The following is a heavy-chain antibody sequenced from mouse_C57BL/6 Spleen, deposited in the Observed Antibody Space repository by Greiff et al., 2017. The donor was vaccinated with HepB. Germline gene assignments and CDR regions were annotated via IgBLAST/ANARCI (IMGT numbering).Heavy chain of an antibody. Sequence: EVHLVESGGDLVKPGGSLKLSCAASGFTFSSYGMSWVRQTPDKRLEWVATISSGGSYTYYPDSVKGRFTISRDNAKNTLYLQMSSLKSEDTAMYYCARHTIYYYGSSLSWYFDVWGTGTTVTVSS. J-gene: IGHJ1*03. CDR1: GFTFSSYG. CDR2: ISSGGSYT. V-gene: IGHV5-6*01. D-gene: IGHD1-1*01. CDR3: ARHTIYYYGSSLSWYFDV.